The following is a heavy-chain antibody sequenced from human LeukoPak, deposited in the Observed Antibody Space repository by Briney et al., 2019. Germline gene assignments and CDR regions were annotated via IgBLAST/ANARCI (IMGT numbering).Heavy chain of an antibody. Sequence: GGSLRLSCAASGFTFSSCGMHWVRQAPGKGLEWVAVISYDGSNKYYADSVKGRFTISRDNSKNTLFLEMNSLRAENTAVYYCAKALTSGWYLDAFNIWGQGTMVTVSS. CDR3: AKALTSGWYLDAFNI. D-gene: IGHD6-19*01. CDR1: GFTFSSCG. V-gene: IGHV3-30*18. J-gene: IGHJ3*02. CDR2: ISYDGSNK.